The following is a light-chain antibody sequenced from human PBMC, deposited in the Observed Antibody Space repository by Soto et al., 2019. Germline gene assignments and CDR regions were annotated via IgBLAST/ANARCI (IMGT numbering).Light chain of an antibody. Sequence: QSALTQPASVSGSPEQSITISCTGTSSDVGAYNLVSWYQQHPGKAPRLIIYEGSKRPSGISHRFSGSKSGNTASLTISGLQAEDEADYYCSSYARSSSLVVFGGGTKLTVL. CDR2: EGS. V-gene: IGLV2-14*02. J-gene: IGLJ3*02. CDR1: SSDVGAYNL. CDR3: SSYARSSSLVV.